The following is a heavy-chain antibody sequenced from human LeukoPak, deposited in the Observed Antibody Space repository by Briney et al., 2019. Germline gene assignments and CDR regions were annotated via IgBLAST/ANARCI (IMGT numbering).Heavy chain of an antibody. V-gene: IGHV1-18*01. CDR1: GYTFTSYG. D-gene: IGHD3-16*02. J-gene: IGHJ4*02. CDR3: ARGLYDYVWGSYRSLSFDY. CDR2: ISAYNGNT. Sequence: ASVKVSCKASGYTFTSYGISWVRQAPGQGLEWMGWISAYNGNTNYAQKLQGRVTMTTDTSTSTAYMELSSLRSEDTAVYYCARGLYDYVWGSYRSLSFDYWGQGTLVTVSS.